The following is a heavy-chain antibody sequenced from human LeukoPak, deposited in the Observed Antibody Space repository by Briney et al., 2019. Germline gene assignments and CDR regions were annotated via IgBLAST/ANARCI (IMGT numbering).Heavy chain of an antibody. Sequence: GGSLRLSCAASGFTFSSYSMNWVRQAPGKGLEWVSSISSSSSYIYYADSVKGRFTISRDNAKNSLYLQMNSLRAEDTAVYYCARVPLGTQQPTWWSQGTLVTVSS. CDR2: ISSSSSYI. D-gene: IGHD5-18*01. J-gene: IGHJ4*02. V-gene: IGHV3-21*01. CDR3: ARVPLGTQQPTW. CDR1: GFTFSSYS.